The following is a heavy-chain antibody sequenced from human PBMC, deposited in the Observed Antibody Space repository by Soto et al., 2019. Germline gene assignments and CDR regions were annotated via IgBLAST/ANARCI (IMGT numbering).Heavy chain of an antibody. Sequence: QVQVVESGGASVKAGGSLRLSCVASGFTFDDFYMNWIRQAPGKGLEWVSYSDPSGTSTNYTDSVKGRFIISRDNAKESLYLEMNSLRPEDTAVYYRARGGWNYENAFDLWGQGTLVTVSS. CDR2: SDPSGTST. CDR3: ARGGWNYENAFDL. D-gene: IGHD1-7*01. CDR1: GFTFDDFY. V-gene: IGHV3-11*06. J-gene: IGHJ4*02.